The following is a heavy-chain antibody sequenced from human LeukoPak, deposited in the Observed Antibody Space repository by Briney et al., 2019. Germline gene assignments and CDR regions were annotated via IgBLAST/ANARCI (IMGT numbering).Heavy chain of an antibody. CDR2: ISSDGTNK. CDR3: ARDRSQEFDP. CDR1: VFTFSSCA. D-gene: IGHD3-10*01. V-gene: IGHV3-30*04. J-gene: IGHJ5*02. Sequence: GGTLRLSCAASVFTFSSCAMHWVRQAPGKGLEWVAVISSDGTNKDYADSVKGRFSISRDNSKNTLYLQMNRLRADDTAVYYCARDRSQEFDPWGQGTLVTVSS.